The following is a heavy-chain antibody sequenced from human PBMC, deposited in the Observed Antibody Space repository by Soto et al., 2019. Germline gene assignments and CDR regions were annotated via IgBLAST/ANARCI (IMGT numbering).Heavy chain of an antibody. CDR2: IIPIFGTA. D-gene: IGHD6-13*01. CDR1: GGTFSSYA. CDR3: ARGLGPAAGGPIGFQH. J-gene: IGHJ1*01. Sequence: SVKVSCKASGGTFSSYAISWVRQAPGQGLEWMGGIIPIFGTANYAQKSQGRVTITADESTSTAYMELSSLRSEDTAVYYCARGLGPAAGGPIGFQHWGQGTLVTVSS. V-gene: IGHV1-69*13.